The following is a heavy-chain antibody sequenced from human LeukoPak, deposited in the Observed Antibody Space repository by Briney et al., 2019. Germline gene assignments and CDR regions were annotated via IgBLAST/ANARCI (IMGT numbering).Heavy chain of an antibody. CDR2: IHHSGST. CDR1: GGSISSSTYY. V-gene: IGHV4-39*01. CDR3: ARLGGYYDPPGY. D-gene: IGHD3-22*01. J-gene: IGHJ4*02. Sequence: SETLSLACTVSGGSISSSTYYWAWIRQPPGKGLEWIATIHHSGSTYYKPSLRSGVTISVDTSRNQFSLKLSSVTVADTAVYYCARLGGYYDPPGYWGQGTLVTVSS.